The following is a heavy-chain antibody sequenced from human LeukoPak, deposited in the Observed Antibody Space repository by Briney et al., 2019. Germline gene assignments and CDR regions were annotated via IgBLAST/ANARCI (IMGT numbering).Heavy chain of an antibody. CDR1: GYTFTSYD. CDR2: ISTYNGDT. J-gene: IGHJ5*02. CDR3: ARIRSNSWPPFPDH. Sequence: ASVKVSCKASGYTFTSYDINWVRQATGQGLEWMGWISTYNGDTKYAQRLQGRLTLTTDTSTGTAYMDLRSLRSDDTAVIYCARIRSNSWPPFPDHWGQGTLLIVSS. V-gene: IGHV1-18*01. D-gene: IGHD2/OR15-2a*01.